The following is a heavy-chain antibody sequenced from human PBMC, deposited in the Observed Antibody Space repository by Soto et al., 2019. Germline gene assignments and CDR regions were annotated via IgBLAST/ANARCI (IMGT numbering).Heavy chain of an antibody. J-gene: IGHJ6*02. D-gene: IGHD3-16*01. CDR2: IYLGDSDT. CDR3: ALTGGFAPVYGFDV. Sequence: PGESLKISCSGHGYDFGTNWIGWVRQRPGKGLEWMGIIYLGDSDTRYSPSFEGQVTLSADRSTSTVFLEWSFLKTSDTAMYFCALTGGFAPVYGFDVWGQGTSVTVSS. V-gene: IGHV5-51*01. CDR1: GYDFGTNW.